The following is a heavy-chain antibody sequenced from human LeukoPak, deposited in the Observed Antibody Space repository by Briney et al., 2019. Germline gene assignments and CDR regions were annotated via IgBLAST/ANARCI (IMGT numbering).Heavy chain of an antibody. V-gene: IGHV3-48*01. CDR2: IGSAI. CDR1: GFTFSDFS. D-gene: IGHD2-2*01. Sequence: GGSLRLSCVASGFTFSDFSLNWVRQAPGKGLEWISYIGSAIYYADSVKGRFTISRDNTKNSLYLQMNSLRAEDTAVYYCARDHAYAFDIWGQGTLVTVSS. CDR3: ARDHAYAFDI. J-gene: IGHJ3*02.